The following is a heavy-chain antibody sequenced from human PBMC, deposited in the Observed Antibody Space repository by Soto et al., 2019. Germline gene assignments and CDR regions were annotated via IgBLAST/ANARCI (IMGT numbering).Heavy chain of an antibody. CDR1: GFTFSSYG. J-gene: IGHJ4*02. CDR2: ISYDGSNK. CDR3: AKIAGSSWPFDY. Sequence: QVQLVESGGGVVQPGRSLRLSCAASGFTFSSYGMLWVRQAPGKGLEWVAVISYDGSNKYYADSVKGRFTISRDNSKNTLYLQMNSLRAEDTAVYYCAKIAGSSWPFDYWGQGTLVTVSS. V-gene: IGHV3-30*18. D-gene: IGHD6-13*01.